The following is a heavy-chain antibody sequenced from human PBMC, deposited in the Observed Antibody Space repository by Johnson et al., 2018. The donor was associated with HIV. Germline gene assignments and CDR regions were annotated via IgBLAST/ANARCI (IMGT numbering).Heavy chain of an antibody. CDR1: GFTFSDYY. CDR2: ISSNGGST. CDR3: ARGFYDILTGFDAFDI. J-gene: IGHJ3*02. Sequence: VQLVESGGGLVKPGGSLRLSCAASGFTFSDYYMSWIRQAPGKGLEYVSAISSNGGSTYYAKSVKGRFTISRDNSKNTLDLQMGSLRAEDMAVYYCARGFYDILTGFDAFDIWGQGTMVTVSS. D-gene: IGHD3-9*01. V-gene: IGHV3-64*01.